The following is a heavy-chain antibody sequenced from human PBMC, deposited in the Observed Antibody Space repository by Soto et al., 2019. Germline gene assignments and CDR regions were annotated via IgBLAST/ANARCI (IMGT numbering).Heavy chain of an antibody. V-gene: IGHV3-23*01. J-gene: IGHJ6*02. Sequence: GGSLRLSCAASGFTFSTYAMTWVRQAPGKGLEWVAIISSSGDGTYYVDSVKGRFTISRDNSRNTLNLQMNSLRAEDTAVHYCAKNGDFWSWGMDVWGQGTTVTVSS. CDR3: AKNGDFWSWGMDV. CDR2: ISSSGDGT. D-gene: IGHD3-3*01. CDR1: GFTFSTYA.